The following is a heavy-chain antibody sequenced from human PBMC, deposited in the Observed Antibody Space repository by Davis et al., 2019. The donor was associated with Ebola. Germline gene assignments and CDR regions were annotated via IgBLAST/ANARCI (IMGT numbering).Heavy chain of an antibody. D-gene: IGHD3-10*01. V-gene: IGHV1-58*01. J-gene: IGHJ4*02. CDR2: IVVGTSHV. CDR1: GLRLTDSA. CDR3: AAVRRVDDDLFDF. Sequence: SVTVSCKASGLRLTDSAVQWLRQARGQRLEWLGWIVVGTSHVTIARGFQERLAFSRDVSTGTVQMELTGLRPEDTAVYFCAAVRRVDDDLFDFWGQGTLITVSA.